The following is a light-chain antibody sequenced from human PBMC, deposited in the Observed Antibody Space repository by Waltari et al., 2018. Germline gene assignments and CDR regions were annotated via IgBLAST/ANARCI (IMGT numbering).Light chain of an antibody. Sequence: EIVLTQSPGTLSLSPGERATLSCRARQTIRGSLAWYQQKPGQAPRLLIYGASSRAAGIPDRFSGSGSGTDFSLTISRLEPEDFAVYYCQHYVRLPVTFGRGTKVEIK. CDR3: QHYVRLPVT. CDR1: QTIRGS. CDR2: GAS. J-gene: IGKJ1*01. V-gene: IGKV3-20*01.